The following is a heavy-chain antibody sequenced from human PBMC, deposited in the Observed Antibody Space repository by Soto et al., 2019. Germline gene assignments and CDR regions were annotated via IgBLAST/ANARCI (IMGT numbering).Heavy chain of an antibody. Sequence: GSLRLSCAASGFTFSSYAMSWVRQAPGKGLEWVSAISGSGGSTYYADSVKGRFTISRDNSKNTLYLQMNSLRAEDTAVYYCAKGSGYSYGPDSYLFEYWGQGTRVTVSS. CDR1: GFTFSSYA. V-gene: IGHV3-23*01. D-gene: IGHD5-18*01. J-gene: IGHJ4*02. CDR2: ISGSGGST. CDR3: AKGSGYSYGPDSYLFEY.